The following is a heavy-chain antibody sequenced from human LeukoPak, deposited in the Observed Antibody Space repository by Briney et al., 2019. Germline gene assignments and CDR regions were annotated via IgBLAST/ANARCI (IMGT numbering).Heavy chain of an antibody. V-gene: IGHV3-74*01. CDR2: INSDGSST. CDR3: ARVAASSGGHFDY. CDR1: GFNFSSYW. D-gene: IGHD6-19*01. J-gene: IGHJ4*02. Sequence: GGSLRLSCAASGFNFSSYWLHWVRQGPGKWHVWVSYINSDGSSTNYADSVRGRFTISRDNAKSTLYLQMNSLRAEDTAVYYCARVAASSGGHFDYWGQGTLVTVSS.